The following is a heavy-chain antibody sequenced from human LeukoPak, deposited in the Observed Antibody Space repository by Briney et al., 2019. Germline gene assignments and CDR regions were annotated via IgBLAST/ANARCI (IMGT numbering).Heavy chain of an antibody. Sequence: GGSLRLSCAASGFSFSNYVMHWVRQAPGKGLEYVSAIMPNGETRGYANSTKGRFTISRDNSKNALYLQMGSLRAEDMAIYYCARDRDGGFAFDIWGQGTLVTVSS. CDR3: ARDRDGGFAFDI. CDR1: GFSFSNYV. CDR2: IMPNGETR. D-gene: IGHD2-15*01. J-gene: IGHJ3*02. V-gene: IGHV3-64*01.